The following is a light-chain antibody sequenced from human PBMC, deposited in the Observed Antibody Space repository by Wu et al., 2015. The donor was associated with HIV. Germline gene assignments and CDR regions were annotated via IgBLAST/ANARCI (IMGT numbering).Light chain of an antibody. V-gene: IGKV3-11*01. CDR3: HQYNNWPPWT. CDR1: QSLSDF. Sequence: EIVLTQSPATLSLSPGERATLSCRASQSLSDFLAWYQQKPGQAPRLLIYDVSKRATGIPARFSGSASGTEFTLTISSLHSEDFAVYYCHQYNNWPPWTFGQGTKVEIK. J-gene: IGKJ1*01. CDR2: DVS.